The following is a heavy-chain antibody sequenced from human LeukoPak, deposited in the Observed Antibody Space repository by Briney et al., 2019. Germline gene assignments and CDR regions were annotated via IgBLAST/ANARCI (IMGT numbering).Heavy chain of an antibody. CDR3: ARGPGAATQEAFDS. Sequence: SETLSLTCTVSGGSVTNDYWSWIRQPDGQGLEWLGRIYYNVESNYNPSLKSRVTMSVDTSKNQISLKVNSVTAADTAVYYCARGPGAATQEAFDSWGPGTLVTVSS. CDR1: GGSVTNDY. V-gene: IGHV4-4*07. J-gene: IGHJ5*01. CDR2: IYYNVES. D-gene: IGHD2-15*01.